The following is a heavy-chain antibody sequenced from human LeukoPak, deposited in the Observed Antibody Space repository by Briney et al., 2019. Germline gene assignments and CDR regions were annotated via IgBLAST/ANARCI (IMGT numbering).Heavy chain of an antibody. V-gene: IGHV3-64D*06. D-gene: IGHD3-16*01. CDR1: GFTFSSYA. Sequence: GESLRLSCSASGFTFSSYAMHWVRQAPGKGLEYVSAISSNGGSTYYADSVKGRFTISRDNSKNTLYLQMSSLRAEDTAVYYCVGGRRLNAFDYWGQGTLVTVSS. CDR2: ISSNGGST. CDR3: VGGRRLNAFDY. J-gene: IGHJ4*02.